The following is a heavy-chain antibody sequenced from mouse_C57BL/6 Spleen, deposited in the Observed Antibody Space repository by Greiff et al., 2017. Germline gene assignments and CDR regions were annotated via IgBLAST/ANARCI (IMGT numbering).Heavy chain of an antibody. V-gene: IGHV1-69*01. J-gene: IGHJ4*01. CDR1: GYTFTSYW. D-gene: IGHD2-1*01. Sequence: QVQLQQPGAELVMPGASVKLSCKASGYTFTSYWMHWVKQRPGQGLEWIGEIDPSDSYTNYNQKFKGKSTLTVDQSSSTAYMQLSSLTSEDSAVYYCARSGNYTLYAMDYWGQGTSVTVSS. CDR3: ARSGNYTLYAMDY. CDR2: IDPSDSYT.